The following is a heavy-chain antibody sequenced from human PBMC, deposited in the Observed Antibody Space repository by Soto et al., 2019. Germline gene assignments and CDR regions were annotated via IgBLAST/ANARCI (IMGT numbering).Heavy chain of an antibody. V-gene: IGHV3-23*01. CDR2: ISGSGGST. Sequence: GGSLRLSCAASGFTFSSYAMSWVRQAPGKGLEWVSAISGSGGSTYYADSVKGRFTISRDNSKNTLYLQMNSLRAEDTAVYYCAKDLDSSGWPWDGMDVWGQGTTVTVSS. J-gene: IGHJ6*02. CDR3: AKDLDSSGWPWDGMDV. CDR1: GFTFSSYA. D-gene: IGHD6-19*01.